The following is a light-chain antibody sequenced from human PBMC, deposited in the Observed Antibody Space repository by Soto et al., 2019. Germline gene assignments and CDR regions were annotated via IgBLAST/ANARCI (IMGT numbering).Light chain of an antibody. CDR3: HQYYKWPLT. Sequence: EIVLTQSPATLSLSPGERATLSCRASQSVSSYLAWYQQKPGQAPRLLIYGASNRATGIPARFSGSGSGTDFTLTISSLLSEDFAVYYCHQYYKWPLTFGGGTKVDI. CDR1: QSVSSY. CDR2: GAS. J-gene: IGKJ4*01. V-gene: IGKV3-11*01.